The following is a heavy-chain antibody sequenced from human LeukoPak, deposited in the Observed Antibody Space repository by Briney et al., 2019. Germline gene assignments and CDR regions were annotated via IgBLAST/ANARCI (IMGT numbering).Heavy chain of an antibody. CDR3: ARVGCSSTSCFYGMDV. CDR1: GFTFSSYS. D-gene: IGHD2-2*01. CDR2: ISSSSSYI. V-gene: IGHV3-21*01. J-gene: IGHJ6*02. Sequence: GGSLRLSCAASGFTFSSYSMNWVRQAPGKGPEWVSSISSSSSYIYYADSVKGRFTISRDNAKNSLYLQMNSLRAEDTAVYYCARVGCSSTSCFYGMDVWGQGTTVTVSS.